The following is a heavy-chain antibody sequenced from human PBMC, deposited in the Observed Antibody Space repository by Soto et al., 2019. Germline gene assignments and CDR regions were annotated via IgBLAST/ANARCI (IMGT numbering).Heavy chain of an antibody. D-gene: IGHD6-19*01. CDR1: GFTFSSNS. Sequence: PGGSLRLSCAASGFTFSSNSMNWVRQAPGKGLEWISYISSSSNKYYADSVKGRFTISRDNSKNTLYLQMNSLRAEDTAVYYCAKEMYSSGPQDAFDIWGQGTMVTVSS. CDR3: AKEMYSSGPQDAFDI. J-gene: IGHJ3*02. CDR2: ISSSSNK. V-gene: IGHV3-48*01.